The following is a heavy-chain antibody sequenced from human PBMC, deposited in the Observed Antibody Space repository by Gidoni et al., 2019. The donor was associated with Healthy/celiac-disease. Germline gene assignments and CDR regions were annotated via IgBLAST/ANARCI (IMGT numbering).Heavy chain of an antibody. CDR1: GYTFTGYY. Sequence: QVQLVQSGAEVKKPRASVKVSCQASGYTFTGYYMHWVRQAPGQGLEWMGWINPSSGGTNYAQKFQGRVTMTRDTSISTAYMELSRLRSDDTAVYYCARSELWLTEGPFDYWGQGTLVTVSS. V-gene: IGHV1-2*02. D-gene: IGHD5-18*01. CDR3: ARSELWLTEGPFDY. J-gene: IGHJ4*02. CDR2: INPSSGGT.